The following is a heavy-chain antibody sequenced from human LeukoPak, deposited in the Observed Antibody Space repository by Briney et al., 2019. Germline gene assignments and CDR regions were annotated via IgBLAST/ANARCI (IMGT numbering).Heavy chain of an antibody. J-gene: IGHJ4*02. V-gene: IGHV1-8*01. CDR2: MNPNSGNT. D-gene: IGHD1-7*01. CDR3: ARGSGDNWNLAANRDFDY. Sequence: EASVKVSCKASGYTFTSYDINWVRQATGQGLEWMGWMNPNSGNTGYAQKFQGRVTMTRNTSISTAYMELSSLRSEDTAVYYCARGSGDNWNLAANRDFDYWGQGTLVTVSS. CDR1: GYTFTSYD.